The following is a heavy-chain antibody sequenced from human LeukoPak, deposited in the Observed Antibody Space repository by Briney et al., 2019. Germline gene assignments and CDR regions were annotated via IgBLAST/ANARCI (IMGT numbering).Heavy chain of an antibody. D-gene: IGHD3-22*01. V-gene: IGHV3-30-3*01. Sequence: GGSLRLSCAASGFTFSSYAMHWVRQAPGKGLEWVSVISYNGSNKYYADSVKGRFTISRDNSKNSLYLQMNSLRAGDTAVYYCARVRLYEYDSRGSFEYWGHGDLGTASS. J-gene: IGHJ4*03. CDR1: GFTFSSYA. CDR3: ARVRLYEYDSRGSFEY. CDR2: ISYNGSNK.